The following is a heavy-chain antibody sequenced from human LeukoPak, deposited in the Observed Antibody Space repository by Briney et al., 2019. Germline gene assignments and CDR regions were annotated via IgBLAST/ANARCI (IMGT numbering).Heavy chain of an antibody. CDR1: GGSFSGYY. D-gene: IGHD2-2*01. CDR3: ARGPILGYCSSTSCLAGY. J-gene: IGHJ4*02. CDR2: INHSGST. V-gene: IGHV4-34*01. Sequence: SETLSLTCAVYGGSFSGYYWSWIRQPPGKGLEWIGEINHSGSTNYDPSLKSRVTISVDTSKNQFSLKLSSVTAADTAVYYCARGPILGYCSSTSCLAGYWGQGTLVTVSS.